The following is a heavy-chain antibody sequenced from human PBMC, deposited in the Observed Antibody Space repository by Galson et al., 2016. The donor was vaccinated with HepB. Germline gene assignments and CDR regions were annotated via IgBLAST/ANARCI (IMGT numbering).Heavy chain of an antibody. CDR2: ISWNGGTI. CDR3: VKDLVRTVSGDFGFED. V-gene: IGHV3-9*01. D-gene: IGHD3-10*01. Sequence: SLRLSCAVSGFTFEDFAMHWVRQAPGKGLEWVSVISWNGGTIGYADSVMGRFMISRDNAKNSLALQMNSLRPEDTALYFCVKDLVRTVSGDFGFEDWGRGALVTVSS. J-gene: IGHJ4*02. CDR1: GFTFEDFA.